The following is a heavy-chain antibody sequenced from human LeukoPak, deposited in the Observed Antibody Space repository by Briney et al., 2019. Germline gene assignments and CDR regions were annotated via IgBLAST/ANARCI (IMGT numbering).Heavy chain of an antibody. D-gene: IGHD6-19*01. CDR2: INHSGST. CDR3: ARYYLQWLARSTNWFDP. J-gene: IGHJ5*02. V-gene: IGHV4-34*01. CDR1: GFTFSSYG. Sequence: GSLRLSCTASGFTFSSYGMDWIRQPPGKGLEWIGEINHSGSTNYNPSLKSRVTISVDTSKNQFSLKLSSVTAADTAVYYCARYYLQWLARSTNWFDPWGQGTLVTVSS.